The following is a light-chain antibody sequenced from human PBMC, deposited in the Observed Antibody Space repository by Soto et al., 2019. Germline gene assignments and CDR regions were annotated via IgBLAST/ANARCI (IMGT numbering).Light chain of an antibody. CDR2: DTS. CDR1: QSVSST. J-gene: IGKJ1*01. Sequence: EIVLTQSPATLSLSPGERATLSCRASQSVSSTLAWYQQKPGQGPRLLMYDTSTRATGVPARFSGSGSGTEFTLTISSLQSDDSAVYFCQHYNNWPWTVGQGTKVDIK. CDR3: QHYNNWPWT. V-gene: IGKV3-15*01.